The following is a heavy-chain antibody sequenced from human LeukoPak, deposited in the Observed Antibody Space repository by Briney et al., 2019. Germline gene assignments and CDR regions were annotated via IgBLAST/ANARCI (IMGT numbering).Heavy chain of an antibody. CDR2: INPTGDST. D-gene: IGHD4-23*01. CDR1: GYTFTNNY. CDR3: ARVTRFMTTVALGY. V-gene: IGHV1-46*01. Sequence: ASVKVSCKASGYTFTNNYMHWVRQAPGQGLEWMGIINPTGDSTWYAQKFQGRVTITRNTSISTAYMELSSLRSEDTAVYYCARVTRFMTTVALGYWGQGTLVTVSS. J-gene: IGHJ4*02.